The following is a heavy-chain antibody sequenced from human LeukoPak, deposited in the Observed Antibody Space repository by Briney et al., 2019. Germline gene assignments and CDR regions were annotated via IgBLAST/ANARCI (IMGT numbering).Heavy chain of an antibody. J-gene: IGHJ4*02. CDR1: GGSFSGYY. V-gene: IGHV4-34*01. CDR2: INHSGST. Sequence: SETLSLTCAVSGGSFSGYYWSWIRQPPGKGLEWIGEINHSGSTNYNPSLKSRVTISVDTSKNQFSLKLSSVTAADTAVYYCARGPYCSGGSCYPADYWGQGTLVTVSS. D-gene: IGHD2-15*01. CDR3: ARGPYCSGGSCYPADY.